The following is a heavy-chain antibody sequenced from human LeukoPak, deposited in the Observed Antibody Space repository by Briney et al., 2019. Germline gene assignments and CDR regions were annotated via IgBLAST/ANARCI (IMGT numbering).Heavy chain of an antibody. J-gene: IGHJ5*02. CDR2: ISYDGSNK. D-gene: IGHD6-13*01. CDR3: AKGNSSSWYWGFDP. Sequence: GGSLRLSCAASGFTFSSYGMHWVRQAPGKGLGWVAVISYDGSNKYYADSVKGRFTISRDNSKNTLYLQMNSLRAEDTAVYYCAKGNSSSWYWGFDPWGQGTLVTVSS. V-gene: IGHV3-30*18. CDR1: GFTFSSYG.